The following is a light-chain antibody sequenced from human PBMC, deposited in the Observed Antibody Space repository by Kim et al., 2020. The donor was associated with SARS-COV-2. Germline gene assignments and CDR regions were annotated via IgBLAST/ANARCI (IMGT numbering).Light chain of an antibody. V-gene: IGKV1-12*01. CDR1: RDIITK. J-gene: IGKJ1*01. CDR3: QQPNNIPPWT. CDR2: GAS. Sequence: AVGDKINSTCRASRDIITKLGWYQQKTRKEATMLMYGASNMLSRVPSTMSGSSSATTYTLPISRLQPDDCAAYYCQQPNNIPPWTFGQGTKVDIK.